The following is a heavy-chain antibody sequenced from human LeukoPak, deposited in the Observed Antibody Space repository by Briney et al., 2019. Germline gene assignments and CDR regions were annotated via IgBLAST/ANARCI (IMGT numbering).Heavy chain of an antibody. CDR3: AKDVRTELHYFDTSADY. V-gene: IGHV3-30*18. CDR1: GFTFSTYG. J-gene: IGHJ4*02. CDR2: ISYDGSNM. D-gene: IGHD3-22*01. Sequence: GGSLRLSCAASGFTFSTYGMHWVRQAPGKGLEWVAVISYDGSNMYYTDSVKGRFTISRDNSKNTLYLQMSSLRPEDTAVYYCAKDVRTELHYFDTSADYWGQGTLVIVSS.